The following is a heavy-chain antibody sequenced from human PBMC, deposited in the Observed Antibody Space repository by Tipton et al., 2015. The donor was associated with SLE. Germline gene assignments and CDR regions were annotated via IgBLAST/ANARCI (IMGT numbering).Heavy chain of an antibody. D-gene: IGHD1-7*01. V-gene: IGHV3-23*03. CDR1: GFPFDSSW. CDR2: TYSGGPT. CDR3: VKDGPRYWNYDYYFDL. Sequence: SLRLSCAASGFPFDSSWMTWVRQAPGKGLEWVSVTYSGGPTYYADSVKGRFTISRDNSKNTVYLQLSSLRAGDTATYYCVKDGPRYWNYDYYFDLWGRGTLVTVSS. J-gene: IGHJ2*01.